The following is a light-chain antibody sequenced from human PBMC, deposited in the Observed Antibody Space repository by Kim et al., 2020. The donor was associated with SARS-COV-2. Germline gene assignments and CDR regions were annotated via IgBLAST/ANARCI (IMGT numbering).Light chain of an antibody. J-gene: IGLJ3*02. CDR1: SGHRSYA. V-gene: IGLV4-69*01. CDR2: VNSGGSH. Sequence: ASVKRTCTLSSGHRSYAIAWHQQQPEKGPRYLMKVNSGGSHTKGDGIPDRFSGSSSGAERYLTSASLQSEDEADYYCQTWGTGIRVFGGGTKLTVL. CDR3: QTWGTGIRV.